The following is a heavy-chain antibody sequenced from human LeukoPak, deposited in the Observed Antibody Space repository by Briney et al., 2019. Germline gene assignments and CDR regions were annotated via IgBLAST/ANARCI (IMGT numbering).Heavy chain of an antibody. CDR2: IPNDGSNK. V-gene: IGHV3-30*18. Sequence: GGSLRLSCAASGFTFSSYGMHWVRQAPGKGLEWVAVIPNDGSNKYYADCVKGRFTISRDNSKNTLYLQLNSLRTEDTSVYYGAKDREKAVAHGMDVWGQGTTVTVSS. CDR1: GFTFSSYG. D-gene: IGHD6-19*01. CDR3: AKDREKAVAHGMDV. J-gene: IGHJ6*02.